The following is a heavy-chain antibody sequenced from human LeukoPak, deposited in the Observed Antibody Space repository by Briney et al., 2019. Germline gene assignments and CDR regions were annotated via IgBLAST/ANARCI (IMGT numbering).Heavy chain of an antibody. Sequence: SVKVSFKASGGTFSSYAISWVRQVPGQGLEWMGRIIPIFNTTNYAQKFQGRVTITADESTSTAYMELSSLRSEDTAVYYCARQYYYDSSGYLDYWGQGTLATVSS. V-gene: IGHV1-69*13. D-gene: IGHD3-22*01. CDR2: IIPIFNTT. CDR1: GGTFSSYA. CDR3: ARQYYYDSSGYLDY. J-gene: IGHJ4*02.